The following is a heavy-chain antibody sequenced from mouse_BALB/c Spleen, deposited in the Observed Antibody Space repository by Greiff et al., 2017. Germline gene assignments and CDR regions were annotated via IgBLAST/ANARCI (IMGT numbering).Heavy chain of an antibody. Sequence: VKLQESGAELVRPGSSVKMSCKASGYAFSSSCMNWVKQRPGQGLEWIGQIYPGDGDTNYNGKFQGKATLTADKSSSTAYMQLSSLTSEDSAVYFCARNSYGYSPYGMDYWGQGTSVTVSS. CDR2: IYPGDGDT. CDR1: GYAFSSSC. D-gene: IGHD1-2*01. CDR3: ARNSYGYSPYGMDY. V-gene: IGHV1-80*01. J-gene: IGHJ4*01.